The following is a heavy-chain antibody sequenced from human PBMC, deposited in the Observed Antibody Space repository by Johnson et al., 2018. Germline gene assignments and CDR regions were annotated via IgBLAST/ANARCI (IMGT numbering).Heavy chain of an antibody. Sequence: VQLVESGGDLVQPGGSLRLSCVASGFTFSSHAMTWVRQAPGKGLEWVSGISGSGASTYYADSVKGRFTISRDNSKNSLYLQMNSLRAEDTAMYYCAREHYDTGAFDIWGQGKMFTVSS. V-gene: IGHV3-23*04. CDR1: GFTFSSHA. J-gene: IGHJ3*02. D-gene: IGHD3-22*01. CDR2: ISGSGAST. CDR3: AREHYDTGAFDI.